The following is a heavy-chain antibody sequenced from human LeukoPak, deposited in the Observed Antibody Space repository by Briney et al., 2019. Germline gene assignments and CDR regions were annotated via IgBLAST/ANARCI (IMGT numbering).Heavy chain of an antibody. D-gene: IGHD4-17*01. CDR1: GDTFTSFV. J-gene: IGHJ4*02. Sequence: ASVKVSCKASGDTFTSFVINWVRQAPGQGLEWMGWISAYSGNTNYAQKLQGRVTMTTDTSTSTAYMELRSLRSDDTAVYYCARENGDYENFDYWGQGTLVTVSS. V-gene: IGHV1-18*01. CDR3: ARENGDYENFDY. CDR2: ISAYSGNT.